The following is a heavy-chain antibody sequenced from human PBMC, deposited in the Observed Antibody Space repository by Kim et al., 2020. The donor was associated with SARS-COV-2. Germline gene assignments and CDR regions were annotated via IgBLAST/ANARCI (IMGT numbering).Heavy chain of an antibody. CDR3: ARGDQVGNYFDS. CDR1: GYSFTSYW. D-gene: IGHD3-16*01. Sequence: GESLKISCKASGYSFTSYWIAWVRQMPGKGLEWMGIIYPGDSDARYSQSFQGQVTISADQSVNTAYLQWSSLQASDTAMYFCARGDQVGNYFDSWGQGTLVSVSS. V-gene: IGHV5-51*01. J-gene: IGHJ4*02. CDR2: IYPGDSDA.